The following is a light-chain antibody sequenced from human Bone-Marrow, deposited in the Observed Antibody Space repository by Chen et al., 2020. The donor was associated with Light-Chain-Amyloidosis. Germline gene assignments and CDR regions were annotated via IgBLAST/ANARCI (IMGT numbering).Light chain of an antibody. J-gene: IGKJ1*01. CDR3: LQHNSYPWT. V-gene: IGKV1-17*01. CDR1: QGIGND. CDR2: SGS. Sequence: DIQMTQSPSSLSASVGDTVTITCRATQGIGNDLGWYQQKPGKAPKRLIYSGSSLQSGVPSRFTGSGSGTEFTLTISSLQPEDSSTYYCLQHNSYPWTFGQGIKVAIK.